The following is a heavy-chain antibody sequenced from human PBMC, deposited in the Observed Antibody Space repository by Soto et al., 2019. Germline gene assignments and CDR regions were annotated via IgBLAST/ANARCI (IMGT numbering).Heavy chain of an antibody. CDR1: GFTFSSYA. J-gene: IGHJ4*02. CDR2: ISGSGGTT. D-gene: IGHD6-25*01. Sequence: EVQLLESGGGLVQPGRSLRLSCAASGFTFSSYAMSWVRQAPGKGLEWVSAISGSGGTTYYAASVKGRFTISRDNSKNTLFLQMNSLRAEDTAVYYGAKFFVETGGSSGWPWTFHYWGQGTLVTVSS. CDR3: AKFFVETGGSSGWPWTFHY. V-gene: IGHV3-23*01.